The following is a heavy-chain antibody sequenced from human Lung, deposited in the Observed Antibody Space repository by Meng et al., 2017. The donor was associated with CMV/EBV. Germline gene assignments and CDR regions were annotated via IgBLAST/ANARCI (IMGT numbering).Heavy chain of an antibody. V-gene: IGHV6-1*01. CDR2: TYYRSKWYH. D-gene: IGHD4-23*01. CDR1: GDIVSSNSAS. CDR3: ARGINGGCGD. J-gene: IGHJ4*02. Sequence: QVKLQQSGPGLAKPSPTLSLTCAISGDIVSSNSASWQWIRQSPSRVLEWLGRTYYRSKWYHEYAVSVKSRITISPDTPKNQFSLQLNSMTPEDTAVYYCARGINGGCGDWGQGTLVTVSS.